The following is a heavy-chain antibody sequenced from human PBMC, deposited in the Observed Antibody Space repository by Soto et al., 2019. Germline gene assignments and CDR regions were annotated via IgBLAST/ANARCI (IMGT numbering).Heavy chain of an antibody. V-gene: IGHV1-46*01. CDR1: ACPFPSYY. D-gene: IGHD3-22*01. J-gene: IGHJ4*02. Sequence: SGKMSCRTAACPFPSYYMDWVGQAPGQGLEWMGIINPSGGSTSYAQKFQGRVTMTRDTSTSTVYMELSSLRSEDTAVYYCARSSGYFDYWGQGTLVTVSS. CDR3: ARSSGYFDY. CDR2: INPSGGST.